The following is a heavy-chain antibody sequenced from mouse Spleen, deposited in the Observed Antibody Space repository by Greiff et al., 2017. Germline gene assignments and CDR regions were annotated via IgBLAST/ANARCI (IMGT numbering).Heavy chain of an antibody. Sequence: QVQLQQSGPELVKPGASVKISCKASGYAFSSSWMNWVKQRPGKGLEWIGRIYPGDGDTNYNGKFKGKATLTADKSSSTAYMQLSSLTSEDSAVYFCARRGLYGTPYAMDYWGQGTSVTVSS. V-gene: IGHV1-82*01. CDR3: ARRGLYGTPYAMDY. D-gene: IGHD2-1*01. CDR1: GYAFSSSW. J-gene: IGHJ4*01. CDR2: IYPGDGDT.